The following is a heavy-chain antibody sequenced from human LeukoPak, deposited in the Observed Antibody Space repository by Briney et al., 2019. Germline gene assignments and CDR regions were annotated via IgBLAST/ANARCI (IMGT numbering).Heavy chain of an antibody. V-gene: IGHV3-23*01. CDR1: GFTFNNYA. CDR3: AKSDCGADGCKLLNY. D-gene: IGHD2-21*01. Sequence: GGSLRLSCAASGFTFNNYAMGWVRQPPGKGLEWLSAIDGGGDATKYADSVKGRFTISRDNSKNTVSLQMNSLRVEDTAIYYCAKSDCGADGCKLLNYWGQGTLVTVSS. CDR2: IDGGGDAT. J-gene: IGHJ4*02.